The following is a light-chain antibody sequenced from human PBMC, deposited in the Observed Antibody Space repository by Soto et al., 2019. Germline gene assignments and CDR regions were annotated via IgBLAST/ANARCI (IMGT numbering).Light chain of an antibody. CDR2: DDS. CDR1: NIGSKS. V-gene: IGLV3-21*02. Sequence: SYELTQPPSVSVAPGQTARLTCGGNNIGSKSVHWYQQKPCQAPVLVVYDDSDRPSGIPERFSGSNSGNTATLTISRVEAGDEADYYCQVWDSSSDHLYVFGTGTKLTVL. CDR3: QVWDSSSDHLYV. J-gene: IGLJ1*01.